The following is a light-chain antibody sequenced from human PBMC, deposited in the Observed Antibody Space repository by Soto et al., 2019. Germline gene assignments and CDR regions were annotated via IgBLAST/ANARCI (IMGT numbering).Light chain of an antibody. CDR3: ASWDDSLRGPS. Sequence: QSVLTQPPSASGTPGQRVTISCSGSDSNIGENYVYWHQQVSGTAPRLLIFRSEQRPSGVPDRFSGSKSGTSASLVISGLRSEDEADYYCASWDDSLRGPSFGGGTKLTVL. CDR1: DSNIGENY. CDR2: RSE. V-gene: IGLV1-47*01. J-gene: IGLJ3*02.